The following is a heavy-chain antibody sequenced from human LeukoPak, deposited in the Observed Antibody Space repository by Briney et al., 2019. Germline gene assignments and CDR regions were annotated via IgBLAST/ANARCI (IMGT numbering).Heavy chain of an antibody. Sequence: ASQTLSLTCTVSGGSISSGSYYRRWIRQPAGKGLEWIGRIYTSGSTNYNPSLKSRVTISVDTSKNQFSLKLSSVTAADTAVYYCASTRPKDAAVDYWGQGTLVTVSS. CDR1: GGSISSGSYY. CDR3: ASTRPKDAAVDY. D-gene: IGHD2-15*01. J-gene: IGHJ4*02. CDR2: IYTSGST. V-gene: IGHV4-61*02.